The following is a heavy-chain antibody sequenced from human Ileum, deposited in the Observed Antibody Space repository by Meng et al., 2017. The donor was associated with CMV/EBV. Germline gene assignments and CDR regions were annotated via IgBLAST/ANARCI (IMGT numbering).Heavy chain of an antibody. V-gene: IGHV4-34*01. J-gene: IGHJ6*02. Sequence: SETLSLTCAVYGGSFSGYYWSWIRQPPGKGLEWIGSIYYSGTTYYNPSLESRVTISLDRSRNQFSLRVTAVTTADTAVYYCAKDLGYYYYYGMDVWGQGTTVTVSS. CDR3: AKDLGYYYYYGMDV. D-gene: IGHD7-27*01. CDR1: GGSFSGYY. CDR2: IYYSGTT.